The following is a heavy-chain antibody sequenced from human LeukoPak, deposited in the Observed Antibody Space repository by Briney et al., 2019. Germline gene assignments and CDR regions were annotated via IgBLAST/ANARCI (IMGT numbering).Heavy chain of an antibody. Sequence: ASVKVSCKSSGYTFTNYYMHWVRQAPGQGLEWMGRINPNSGGTNYAQKFQGRVTMTRDTSISIAYMELSRLRSDDTAMYYCARGPRYCSGGSCYGLIDYWGQGTLVTVSS. CDR1: GYTFTNYY. CDR2: INPNSGGT. CDR3: ARGPRYCSGGSCYGLIDY. V-gene: IGHV1-2*06. D-gene: IGHD2-15*01. J-gene: IGHJ4*02.